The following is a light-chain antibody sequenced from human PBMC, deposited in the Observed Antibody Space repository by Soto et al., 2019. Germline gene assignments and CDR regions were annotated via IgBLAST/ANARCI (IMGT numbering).Light chain of an antibody. Sequence: IVLTQSPGTLSLSQGERATLSCRASQSVSNNYLAWYQQKPGQAPRLLIYGASSRATGIPARFSGSGSGTDFTLTISSLEPEDFAVYYCQQRSNWPITFGQGTRLEIK. CDR1: QSVSNNY. V-gene: IGKV3D-20*02. J-gene: IGKJ5*01. CDR2: GAS. CDR3: QQRSNWPIT.